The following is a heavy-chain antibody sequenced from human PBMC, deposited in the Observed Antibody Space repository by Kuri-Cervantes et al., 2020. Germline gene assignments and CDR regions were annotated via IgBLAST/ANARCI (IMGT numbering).Heavy chain of an antibody. D-gene: IGHD3-9*01. CDR2: IYYSGST. V-gene: IGHV4-39*07. Sequence: WVRQAPGKGLEWIGSIYYSGSTYYNPSLRSRVTISVDMSKNQFSLKLSSVTAADTAVYYCARNYDILTGYYDGYFDYWGQGALVTVSS. CDR3: ARNYDILTGYYDGYFDY. J-gene: IGHJ4*02.